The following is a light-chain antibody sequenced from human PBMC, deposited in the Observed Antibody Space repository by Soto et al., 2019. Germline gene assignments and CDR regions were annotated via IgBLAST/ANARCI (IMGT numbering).Light chain of an antibody. CDR3: QQYGNSPLYT. Sequence: EIVLTQSPGTLSLSPGERATLSCRASQPVSSTYFAWYQQKPGQAPRLLIFSTSSRATGIPDRFSGSGSGTDFTLTISGVEHEDFAVYYCQQYGNSPLYTFGQGTKLEIK. J-gene: IGKJ2*01. CDR1: QPVSSTY. CDR2: STS. V-gene: IGKV3-20*01.